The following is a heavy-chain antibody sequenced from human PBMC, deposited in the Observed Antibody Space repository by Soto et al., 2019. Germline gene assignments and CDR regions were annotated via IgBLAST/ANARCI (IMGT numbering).Heavy chain of an antibody. CDR1: GFNFHDYS. Sequence: GGSLRLSCTASGFNFHDYSIHWVRQTPGKGLEWVPFITWDGGSIYFADSVKGRFTISRDNSKNSLTLEINSLRSEDSGLYYCAKDGFGGYGMDVWGQGTTVTVSS. CDR2: ITWDGGSI. CDR3: AKDGFGGYGMDV. D-gene: IGHD3-16*01. J-gene: IGHJ6*02. V-gene: IGHV3-43*01.